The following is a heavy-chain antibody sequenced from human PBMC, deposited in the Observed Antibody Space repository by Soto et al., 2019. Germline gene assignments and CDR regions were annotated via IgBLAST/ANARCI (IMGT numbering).Heavy chain of an antibody. J-gene: IGHJ2*01. CDR2: IYYTGST. V-gene: IGHV4-59*01. CDR3: ANFNWYFDL. CDR1: GGSISSYY. Sequence: QVQLQESGPGLVKPSETLSLTCTVSGGSISSYYWSWIRQPPGKGLEWIGYIYYTGSTSYNPSLTSRVTLSVDTSQHKLCPQVSSVTAADSAVSYSANFNWYFDLWGRGTLVTVSS.